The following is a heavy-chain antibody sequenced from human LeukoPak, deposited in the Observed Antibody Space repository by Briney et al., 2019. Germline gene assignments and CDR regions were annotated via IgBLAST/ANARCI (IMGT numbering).Heavy chain of an antibody. D-gene: IGHD3-22*01. CDR1: GGSVSSGGYY. CDR2: IFYSGST. J-gene: IGHJ5*02. V-gene: IGHV4-31*03. Sequence: SETLSLTCTVSGGSVSSGGYYWTWIRQHPGTGLEFIGYIFYSGSTYYNPSLKSRVTISLDTSNNQFSLKLSSVTAADTAVYYCARVGSYAGSGYYSHNWLDPWGQGTLVTVSS. CDR3: ARVGSYAGSGYYSHNWLDP.